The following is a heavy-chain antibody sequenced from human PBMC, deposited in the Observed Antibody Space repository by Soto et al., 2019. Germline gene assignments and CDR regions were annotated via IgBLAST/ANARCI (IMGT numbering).Heavy chain of an antibody. D-gene: IGHD4-17*01. CDR2: IYYSGST. CDR1: GGSISSYY. J-gene: IGHJ4*02. Sequence: PSETLSLTCTVSGGSISSYYWSWIRQPPGKGLEWIGYIYYSGSTNYNPSLKSRVTISVDTSKNQSSLKLSSVTAADTAVYYCARQNLRFFGNYFDYWGQGTLVTVSS. CDR3: ARQNLRFFGNYFDY. V-gene: IGHV4-59*08.